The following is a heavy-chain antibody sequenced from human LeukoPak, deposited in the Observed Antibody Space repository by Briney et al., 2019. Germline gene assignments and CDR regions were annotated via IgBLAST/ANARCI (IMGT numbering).Heavy chain of an antibody. V-gene: IGHV4-39*01. CDR2: IYYSGST. CDR3: ARLPTDLKALDY. J-gene: IGHJ4*02. CDR1: GGSISSTSHY. Sequence: SETLSLTCTVSGGSISSTSHYWGWIRQPPGKGLEWIGSIYYSGSTYYAPSLKSRVTISVDTSKNQFSLKLNSVTAADTAVYNCARLPTDLKALDYWGQGTLVTVSS.